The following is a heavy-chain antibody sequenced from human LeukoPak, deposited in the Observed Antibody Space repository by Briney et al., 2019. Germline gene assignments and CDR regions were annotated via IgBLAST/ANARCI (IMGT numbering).Heavy chain of an antibody. Sequence: ASVKVSCKASGNTFTGYYMHWVRQAPGQGLEWRGWINPNSGGTNYAQKFQGRVTMTRDTSISTAYMELSRLRSDDTAVYYCARAAFMTTVVTPFDYWGQGTLVTVSS. CDR2: INPNSGGT. CDR3: ARAAFMTTVVTPFDY. V-gene: IGHV1-2*02. CDR1: GNTFTGYY. D-gene: IGHD4-23*01. J-gene: IGHJ4*02.